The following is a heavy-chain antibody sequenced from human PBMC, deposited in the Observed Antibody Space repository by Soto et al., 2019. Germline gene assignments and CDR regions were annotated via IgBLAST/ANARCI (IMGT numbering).Heavy chain of an antibody. V-gene: IGHV3-30*18. Sequence: GGSLRLSCAASGFTFSSYGMHWVRQAPGKGLEWVAVISYDGSNKYYADSVKGRFTISRDNSKNTLYLQMNSLRAEDTAVYYCAKGAGGYSYGPFDYWGQGTLVTVSS. CDR2: ISYDGSNK. D-gene: IGHD5-18*01. CDR3: AKGAGGYSYGPFDY. J-gene: IGHJ4*02. CDR1: GFTFSSYG.